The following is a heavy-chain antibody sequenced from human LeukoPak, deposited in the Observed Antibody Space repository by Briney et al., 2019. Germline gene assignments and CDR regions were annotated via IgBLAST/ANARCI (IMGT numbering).Heavy chain of an antibody. J-gene: IGHJ4*02. D-gene: IGHD3-10*01. Sequence: GESLKISCKGSGYSFTSYWIGWVRQMPGKGLEWMGIIYPGDSDTRYSPSFQGQVTISADKSISTAYLQWSSLKASDAAMYYCARQYYYGSGSYRRYFDYWGQGTLVTVSS. V-gene: IGHV5-51*01. CDR1: GYSFTSYW. CDR3: ARQYYYGSGSYRRYFDY. CDR2: IYPGDSDT.